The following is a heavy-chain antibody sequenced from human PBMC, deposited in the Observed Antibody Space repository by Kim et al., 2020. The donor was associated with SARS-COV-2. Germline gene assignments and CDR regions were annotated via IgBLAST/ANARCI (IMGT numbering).Heavy chain of an antibody. CDR1: GLPLSRYW. D-gene: IGHD6-19*01. J-gene: IGHJ4*02. CDR2: IKEDGSEK. Sequence: GGSLRLSCVVSGLPLSRYWMRWVRQAPGKGLEWVANIKEDGSEKYYVDSVKGRFTISRDNAKNSVFLQMNSLRVEDTAIYYCARGWLGFGYGGRGTL. CDR3: ARGWLGFGY. V-gene: IGHV3-7*03.